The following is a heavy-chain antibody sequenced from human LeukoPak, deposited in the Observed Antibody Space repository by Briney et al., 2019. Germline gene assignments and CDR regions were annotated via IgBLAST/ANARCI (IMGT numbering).Heavy chain of an antibody. Sequence: ASVKVSCKASGYTFTSYDINWVRQANGQGLEWMGWMNPNSGNTGYAQKFQGRVTMTRNTSISTAYMELSSLRSEDTAVYYCARGRITFGGVIVSLKYWGQGTLVTVSS. CDR1: GYTFTSYD. J-gene: IGHJ4*02. D-gene: IGHD3-16*02. CDR3: ARGRITFGGVIVSLKY. CDR2: MNPNSGNT. V-gene: IGHV1-8*01.